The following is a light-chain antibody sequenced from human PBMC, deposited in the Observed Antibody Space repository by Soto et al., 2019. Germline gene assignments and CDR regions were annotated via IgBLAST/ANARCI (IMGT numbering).Light chain of an antibody. J-gene: IGLJ3*02. CDR3: CSYVDTDTWV. Sequence: QSVLTQPPSASGTPGQRVTISCTGTNSDVGGYNYVSWYQQYPGKAPKLMISGVSERPSGVPDRFSGSKSGNTASLTISGLQAEDEADYYCCSYVDTDTWVFGGGTKVTVL. V-gene: IGLV2-11*01. CDR2: GVS. CDR1: NSDVGGYNY.